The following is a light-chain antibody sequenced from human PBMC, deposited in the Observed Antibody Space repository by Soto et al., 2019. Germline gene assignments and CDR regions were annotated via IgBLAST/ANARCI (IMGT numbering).Light chain of an antibody. Sequence: QPVLTQSPSASASLGASVKLTCTLSSGHSTYAIAWHQQQPEKGPRYLMKVNSDGSHSMGDGIPDRFSGSSSGAERYLTISSLQSEDEADYYCQTWGTGIVLFGGGTKLTVL. CDR3: QTWGTGIVL. V-gene: IGLV4-69*01. J-gene: IGLJ2*01. CDR2: VNSDGSH. CDR1: SGHSTYA.